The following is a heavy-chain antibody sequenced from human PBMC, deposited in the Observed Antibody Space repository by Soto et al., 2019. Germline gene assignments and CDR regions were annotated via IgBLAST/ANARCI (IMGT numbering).Heavy chain of an antibody. Sequence: SETLSLTCTVSGGSVSSGGYYGSWIRQHPGKGLEWIGYIYYSGSTYYNPSLKSRVTISVDTSKNQFSLKLSSVTAADTAVYYCARDYCSSTSCNGWFDPWGQGTLVTVSS. D-gene: IGHD2-2*01. V-gene: IGHV4-31*03. CDR1: GGSVSSGGYY. J-gene: IGHJ5*02. CDR2: IYYSGST. CDR3: ARDYCSSTSCNGWFDP.